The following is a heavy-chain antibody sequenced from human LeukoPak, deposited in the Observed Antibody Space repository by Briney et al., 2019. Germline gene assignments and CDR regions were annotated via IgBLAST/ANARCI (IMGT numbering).Heavy chain of an antibody. J-gene: IGHJ4*02. CDR3: AKGHYGDSDY. Sequence: GGSLRLSCAASGITFTSHGMHWVRQAPGKGLEWVTFIQYDGTNKYYADSVKGRFTISRDNSKNTLYLQMNSLRAEDTAVYYCAKGHYGDSDYWGQGTLVTVSS. CDR2: IQYDGTNK. D-gene: IGHD4-17*01. CDR1: GITFTSHG. V-gene: IGHV3-30*02.